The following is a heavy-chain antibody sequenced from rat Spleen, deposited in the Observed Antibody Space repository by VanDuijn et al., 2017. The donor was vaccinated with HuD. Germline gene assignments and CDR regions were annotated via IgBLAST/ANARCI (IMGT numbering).Heavy chain of an antibody. CDR2: ISNTGGSI. Sequence: EVQLVESGGGLVQPGRSLKLSCVASGITFNNFWMSWIRQAPGKGLEWVASISNTGGSIYYPDSVKGRFTISRDNAKSTLYLQMNSLRSADTATYYCASPHTTGIPFAYWGQGTLVTVSS. J-gene: IGHJ3*01. D-gene: IGHD1-9*01. CDR1: GITFNNFW. V-gene: IGHV5-31*01. CDR3: ASPHTTGIPFAY.